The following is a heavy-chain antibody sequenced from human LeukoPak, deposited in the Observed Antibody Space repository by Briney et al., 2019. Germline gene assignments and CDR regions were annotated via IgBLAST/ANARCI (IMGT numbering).Heavy chain of an antibody. CDR1: GYTFTSYG. CDR2: ISAYNGNT. V-gene: IGHV1-18*01. D-gene: IGHD3-9*01. CDR3: ARAVPAYYDILTGYYFDY. Sequence: ASVKVSCKASGYTFTSYGISWVRQAPGQGLEWMGWISAYNGNTNYAQKLQGRVTMTTDTSTSTAYMELRSLRSDDTAVYYCARAVPAYYDILTGYYFDYWGQGTLVTVSS. J-gene: IGHJ4*02.